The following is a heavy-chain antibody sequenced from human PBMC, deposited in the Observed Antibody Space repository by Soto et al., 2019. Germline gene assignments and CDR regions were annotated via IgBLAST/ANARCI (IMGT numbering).Heavy chain of an antibody. Sequence: GASVKVSCTASGYTFTGYYMDWVRQAPGQGLEWMGWINPNSGGTNYAQKFQGWVTMTRDTSISTAYMELSRLRSDDTAVYYCARAATSHYYYYMDVWGKGTTVTVSS. CDR3: ARAATSHYYYYMDV. V-gene: IGHV1-2*04. J-gene: IGHJ6*03. CDR2: INPNSGGT. CDR1: GYTFTGYY. D-gene: IGHD2-15*01.